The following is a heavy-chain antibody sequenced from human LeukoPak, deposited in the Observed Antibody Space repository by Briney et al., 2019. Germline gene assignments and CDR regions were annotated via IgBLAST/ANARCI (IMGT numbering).Heavy chain of an antibody. D-gene: IGHD3-10*01. CDR2: ISVDGGDI. J-gene: IGHJ4*02. Sequence: GGSLRLSCAASRFAFHNYAMTWIRQAPERGLEWVSSISVDGGDIKYTDSAKGRFTISRDNSKNTLYLQMNSLRAEDTAVYYCAKEGYGSGSYHFCHSWGQGTLVTVSS. V-gene: IGHV3-23*01. CDR1: RFAFHNYA. CDR3: AKEGYGSGSYHFCHS.